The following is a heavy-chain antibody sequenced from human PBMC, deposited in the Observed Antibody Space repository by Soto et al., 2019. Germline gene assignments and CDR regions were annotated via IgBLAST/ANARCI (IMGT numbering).Heavy chain of an antibody. Sequence: PGGSLRLSCAASGFTFNNYWMHWVRQAPGKGLVWVSRVNTDGSSTTYADSVKGRFTISRDNAKSTLYLQMNSLRADDTAVYFCAREQGRGNSVYDFDYWGPGTLVTVSS. V-gene: IGHV3-74*01. D-gene: IGHD5-12*01. CDR3: AREQGRGNSVYDFDY. CDR2: VNTDGSST. CDR1: GFTFNNYW. J-gene: IGHJ4*02.